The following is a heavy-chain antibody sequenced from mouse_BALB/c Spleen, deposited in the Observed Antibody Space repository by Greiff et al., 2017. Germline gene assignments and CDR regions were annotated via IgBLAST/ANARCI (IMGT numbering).Heavy chain of an antibody. CDR2: ISYSGST. CDR3: ARNYYGYEDYAMDY. Sequence: EVMLVESGPGLVKPSQSLSLTCTVTGYSITSDYAWNWIRQFPGNKLEWMGYISYSGSTSYNPSLKSRISITRDTSKNQFFLQLNSVTTEDTATYYCARNYYGYEDYAMDYWGQGTSVTVSS. V-gene: IGHV3-2*02. J-gene: IGHJ4*01. CDR1: GYSITSDYA. D-gene: IGHD1-2*01.